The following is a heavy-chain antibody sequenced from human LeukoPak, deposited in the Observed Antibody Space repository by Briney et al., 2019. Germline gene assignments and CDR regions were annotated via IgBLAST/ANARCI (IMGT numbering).Heavy chain of an antibody. D-gene: IGHD3-22*01. CDR1: GFTFSTYA. CDR2: ITGSGGAT. J-gene: IGHJ4*02. CDR3: AKTLGYYYDSSGYYYGY. V-gene: IGHV3-23*01. Sequence: GGSPRLSCAASGFTFSTYAVNWVRQAPGKGLEWVSAITGSGGATYYADSVKGRFTISRDNSKNTLYLQMNSLRAEDTAVYYCAKTLGYYYDSSGYYYGYWGQGTLVTVSS.